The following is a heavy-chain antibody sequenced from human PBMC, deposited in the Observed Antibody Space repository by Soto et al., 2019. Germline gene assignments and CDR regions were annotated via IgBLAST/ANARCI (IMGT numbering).Heavy chain of an antibody. CDR1: GYTFTNNV. J-gene: IGHJ4*02. Sequence: QVHLVQSGAEVKKPGASVKVSCRTSGYTFTNNVIHWVRQAPGQRLEWIGWVNAGNDNTKWSREFQGRLTLTKDTSETTAYMELSSLTPEDTAIYFWAREVPYGYSRFDYWGQGTLVTVSS. CDR2: VNAGNDNT. D-gene: IGHD5-18*01. CDR3: AREVPYGYSRFDY. V-gene: IGHV1-3*01.